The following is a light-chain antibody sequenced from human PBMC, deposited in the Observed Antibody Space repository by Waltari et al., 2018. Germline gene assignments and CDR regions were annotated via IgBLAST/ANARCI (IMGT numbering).Light chain of an antibody. CDR3: QKYNSALPFT. J-gene: IGKJ3*01. CDR2: AAS. Sequence: DIQMTQSPSSLSASVGDRVPITCRASQGISNYLAWYQQKPGKVPKLLIYAASTLQSGVPSRFSGSGSGTDFTLTISSLQPEDVATYYCQKYNSALPFTFGPGTKVDIK. V-gene: IGKV1-27*01. CDR1: QGISNY.